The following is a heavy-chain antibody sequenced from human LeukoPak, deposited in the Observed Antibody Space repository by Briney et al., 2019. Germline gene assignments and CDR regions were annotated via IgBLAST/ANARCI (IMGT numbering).Heavy chain of an antibody. CDR2: ISASGGTT. V-gene: IGHV3-23*01. J-gene: IGHJ4*02. CDR3: AKRVSPGVTGGFAFDY. Sequence: GGSLRLSCAASGLTLSNYAMSWVRQAPGKGLEWVSGISASGGTTYYADSEKGRFTISRDNAKNTLYLQMNSLRAEDTAVYYCAKRVSPGVTGGFAFDYWGQGTLVTVSS. D-gene: IGHD2-8*02. CDR1: GLTLSNYA.